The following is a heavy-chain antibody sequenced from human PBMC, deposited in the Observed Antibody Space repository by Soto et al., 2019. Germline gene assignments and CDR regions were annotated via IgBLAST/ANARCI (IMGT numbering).Heavy chain of an antibody. V-gene: IGHV4-59*01. CDR2: IYYSGST. Sequence: SETLSLTCTVSGGSISSYYLSWIRQPPGKGLEWIGYIYYSGSTNYNPSLKSRVTISVDTSKNQFSLKLSSVTAADTAVYYCARSKGDFWSGSPTVFDYWGQGTLVTVSS. CDR1: GGSISSYY. D-gene: IGHD3-3*01. CDR3: ARSKGDFWSGSPTVFDY. J-gene: IGHJ4*02.